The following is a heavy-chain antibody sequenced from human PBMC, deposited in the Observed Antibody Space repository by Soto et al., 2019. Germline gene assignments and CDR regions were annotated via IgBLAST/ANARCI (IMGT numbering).Heavy chain of an antibody. Sequence: GASVKVSCKASGGTFSSYTISWVRQAPGQGLEWMGRIIPILGIANYAQKFQGRVTVTADKSMSTAYMELSSLRSEDTAVYYCARGREYSGYAPWGQGTLVTVSS. CDR3: ARGREYSGYAP. V-gene: IGHV1-69*02. CDR2: IIPILGIA. J-gene: IGHJ5*02. CDR1: GGTFSSYT. D-gene: IGHD5-12*01.